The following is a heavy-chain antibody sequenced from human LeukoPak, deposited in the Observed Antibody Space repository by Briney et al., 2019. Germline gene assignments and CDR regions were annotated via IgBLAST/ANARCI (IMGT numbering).Heavy chain of an antibody. CDR3: ARLNYDFWSGYDY. J-gene: IGHJ4*02. D-gene: IGHD3-3*01. CDR2: INHSGST. V-gene: IGHV4-34*01. Sequence: PSETLSLTCAVYGGSFSGYYWSWIRQPPGKGLEWIGEINHSGSTNYNPSPKSRVTISVDTSKNQFSLKLSSVTAADTAVYYCARLNYDFWSGYDYWGQGTLVTVSS. CDR1: GGSFSGYY.